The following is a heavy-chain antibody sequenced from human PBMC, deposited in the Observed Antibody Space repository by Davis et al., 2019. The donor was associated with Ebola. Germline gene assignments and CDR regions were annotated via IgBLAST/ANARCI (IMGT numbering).Heavy chain of an antibody. CDR3: ARDCSSTSCFPYYYYGMDV. V-gene: IGHV3-21*01. CDR2: ISSSSSYI. Sequence: PGGSLRLSCAASGFTFSSYSMNWVRQAPGKGLEWVSSISSSSSYIYYADSVKGRFTISRDNAKNSLYLQMNSLRAEDTAVYYCARDCSSTSCFPYYYYGMDVWGQGTTVTVSS. J-gene: IGHJ6*02. D-gene: IGHD2-2*01. CDR1: GFTFSSYS.